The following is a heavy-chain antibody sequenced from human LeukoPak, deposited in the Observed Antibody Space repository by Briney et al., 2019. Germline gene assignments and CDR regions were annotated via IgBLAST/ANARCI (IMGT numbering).Heavy chain of an antibody. V-gene: IGHV1-69*13. CDR1: GGTFSSYA. D-gene: IGHD2-2*01. J-gene: IGHJ6*02. CDR3: ARVDCSSTSCPIYYYYGMDV. CDR2: IIPIFGTA. Sequence: SVKVSCKASGGTFSSYAISWVRQAPGQGLEWMGGIIPIFGTANYAQKFQGRVTITADESTSTAHMELSSLRSEDTAVYYCARVDCSSTSCPIYYYYGMDVWGQGTTVTVSS.